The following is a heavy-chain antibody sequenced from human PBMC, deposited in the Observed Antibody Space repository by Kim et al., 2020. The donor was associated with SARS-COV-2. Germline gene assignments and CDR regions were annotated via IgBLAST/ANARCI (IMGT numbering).Heavy chain of an antibody. D-gene: IGHD3-3*01. V-gene: IGHV3-30*18. CDR2: ISYDGSKK. CDR3: AKDRRPAEITIFGVVEAIYYYYSMDV. CDR1: GFTFSSYG. J-gene: IGHJ6*02. Sequence: GGSLRLSCAASGFTFSSYGMHWVRQAPGKGLEWVAVISYDGSKKYYADSVKGRFTISRDNSKNTLYLQMNSLRAEDTAVYYCAKDRRPAEITIFGVVEAIYYYYSMDVWGQGTTVTVSS.